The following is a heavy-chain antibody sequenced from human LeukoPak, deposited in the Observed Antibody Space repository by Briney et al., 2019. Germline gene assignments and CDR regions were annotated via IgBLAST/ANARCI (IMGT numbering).Heavy chain of an antibody. V-gene: IGHV4-34*01. Sequence: SETLSLTCAVYGGSFSGYYWSWIRQPPGKGLEWIGEINHSGSTNYNPSLKSRVTISVDTSKNQFSLKLSSVTAADTAVYYCARDFPPAYSGYDSYWYFDLWGRGTLVTVSS. CDR2: INHSGST. D-gene: IGHD5-12*01. J-gene: IGHJ2*01. CDR3: ARDFPPAYSGYDSYWYFDL. CDR1: GGSFSGYY.